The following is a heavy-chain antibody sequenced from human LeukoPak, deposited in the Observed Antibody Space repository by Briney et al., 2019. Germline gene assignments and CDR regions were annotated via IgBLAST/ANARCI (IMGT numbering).Heavy chain of an antibody. V-gene: IGHV3-21*01. Sequence: GGSLRLSCAASGFTFSSYNMNWVRQAPGKGLEWVSSISGSSSYIYYADSVKGRFTISRDSAKKSLYLQMNSLRAEDTALYYCTRDRDTGRVCTTDFDYWGQGTLVTVSS. D-gene: IGHD5/OR15-5a*01. J-gene: IGHJ4*02. CDR3: TRDRDTGRVCTTDFDY. CDR1: GFTFSSYN. CDR2: ISGSSSYI.